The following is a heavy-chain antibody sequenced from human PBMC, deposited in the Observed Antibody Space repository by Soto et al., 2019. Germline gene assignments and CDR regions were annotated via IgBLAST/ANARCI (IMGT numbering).Heavy chain of an antibody. CDR3: AKDGGPAYCNSPGCSAEHFDY. CDR1: GFTFTSYG. J-gene: IGHJ4*02. D-gene: IGHD2-2*01. V-gene: IGHV1-18*01. CDR2: ISAYNGNT. Sequence: GASVKVSCKASGFTFTSYGICWVRPAPGQGLEWMGWISAYNGNTNYAQKLQGRVTMTTDNSRNTLYLQTSSLRHEDTAVYYCAKDGGPAYCNSPGCSAEHFDYWGQGTQVTVSS.